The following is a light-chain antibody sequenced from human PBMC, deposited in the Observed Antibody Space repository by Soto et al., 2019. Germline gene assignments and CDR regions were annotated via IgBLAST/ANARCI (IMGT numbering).Light chain of an antibody. CDR1: SSNIGAGYD. V-gene: IGLV1-40*01. CDR2: GNS. Sequence: QSVLTQPPSVSGAPGQRVTISCTGSSSNIGAGYDVHWYQQLPGTAPKLLIYGNSNRPSGVPDRFSCSKSGTSASLAITGLQAEDEADYYCQPYDSSLSGWVFGGGTKLTVL. CDR3: QPYDSSLSGWV. J-gene: IGLJ3*02.